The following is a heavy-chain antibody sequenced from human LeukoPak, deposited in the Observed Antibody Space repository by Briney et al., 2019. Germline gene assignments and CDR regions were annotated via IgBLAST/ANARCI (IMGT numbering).Heavy chain of an antibody. CDR3: ARDLVADDFWSGTLFDY. D-gene: IGHD3-3*01. V-gene: IGHV1-2*02. CDR1: GYTFTGYY. Sequence: VASVKVSCTASGYTFTGYYMHWGRQAPGQGLEWRGWINPNSGGTHYAKKFQGRVTMTRDTSISTAYMELSRLRSDDTAVYYCARDLVADDFWSGTLFDYWGQGTLVTVSS. J-gene: IGHJ4*02. CDR2: INPNSGGT.